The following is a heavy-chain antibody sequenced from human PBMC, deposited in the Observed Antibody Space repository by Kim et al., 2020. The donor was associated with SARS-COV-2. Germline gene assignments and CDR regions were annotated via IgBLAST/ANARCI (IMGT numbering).Heavy chain of an antibody. V-gene: IGHV1-46*01. CDR3: AGAPPNWNDVGAYYYMDV. D-gene: IGHD1-20*01. CDR1: GYTFTSYY. Sequence: ASVKVSCKASGYTFTSYYMHWVRQAPGQGLEWMGIINPSGGSTSYAQKFQGRVTMTRDTSTSTVYMELSSLRSEDTAVYYCAGAPPNWNDVGAYYYMDVWGKGTTVTVSS. CDR2: INPSGGST. J-gene: IGHJ6*03.